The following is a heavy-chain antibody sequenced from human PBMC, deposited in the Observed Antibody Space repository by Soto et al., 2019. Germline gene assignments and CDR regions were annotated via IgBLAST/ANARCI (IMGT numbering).Heavy chain of an antibody. CDR1: GFTFSSYE. V-gene: IGHV3-48*03. CDR3: AKGLGNDYGGNV. D-gene: IGHD4-17*01. Sequence: ESGGGLVQPGGSLRLSCAASGFTFSSYEMNWVRQAPGKGLEWVSYISSSGSTIYYADSVKGRFTISRDNAKNSLYLQMNSLRAEDTAVYYCAKGLGNDYGGNVWGQGTLVTVSS. J-gene: IGHJ4*02. CDR2: ISSSGSTI.